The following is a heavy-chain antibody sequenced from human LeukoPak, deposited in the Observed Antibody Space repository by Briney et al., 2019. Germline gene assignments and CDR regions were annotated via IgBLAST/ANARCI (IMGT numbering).Heavy chain of an antibody. Sequence: GGSLRLSCAASGFTFSTYAMSWVRQAPGKGLEWVSAISGSGGSTYYADSVKGRFTISRDNSKNTLYLQMNSLRAEDTAVYYCAKDFRTYYYDSSGYYADYWGQGNLVTVSS. CDR2: ISGSGGST. J-gene: IGHJ4*02. CDR1: GFTFSTYA. V-gene: IGHV3-23*01. D-gene: IGHD3-22*01. CDR3: AKDFRTYYYDSSGYYADY.